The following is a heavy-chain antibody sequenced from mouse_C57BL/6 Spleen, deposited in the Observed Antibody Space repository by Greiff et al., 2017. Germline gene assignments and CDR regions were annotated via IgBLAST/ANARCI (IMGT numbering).Heavy chain of an antibody. CDR3: TRVGSLDV. D-gene: IGHD1-1*01. Sequence: VQLQQSGAELVRPGASVTLSCKASGYTFTDYEMHWVKQTPVHGLEWIGAIDPETGGTAYNQKFKGKAILTADKSSSTAYMELRSLTSEDSAVYYCTRVGSLDVWGTGTTVTVSS. J-gene: IGHJ1*03. CDR1: GYTFTDYE. V-gene: IGHV1-15*01. CDR2: IDPETGGT.